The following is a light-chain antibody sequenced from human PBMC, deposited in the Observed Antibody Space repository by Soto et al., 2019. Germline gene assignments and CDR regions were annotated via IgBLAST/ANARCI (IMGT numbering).Light chain of an antibody. CDR3: QVWDSGSAHVL. CDR1: NIGSKV. CDR2: SDT. V-gene: IGLV3-21*01. J-gene: IGLJ2*01. Sequence: SYELTQPPSVSVAPGETARISCGGNNIGSKVINWYQQKPGQAPVLVIYSDTDLPPVIPERFSGSNSANMATLTISRVEAGDEADYYCQVWDSGSAHVLFGGGTKLTVL.